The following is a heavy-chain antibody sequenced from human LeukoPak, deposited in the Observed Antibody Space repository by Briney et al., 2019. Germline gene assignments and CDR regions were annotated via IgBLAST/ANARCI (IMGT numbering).Heavy chain of an antibody. V-gene: IGHV3-43D*03. CDR2: ISWDGGSN. D-gene: IGHD5-18*01. Sequence: GGSLRLSCAASGFTFDDYAMHWVRQAPGKGLEWVSLISWDGGSNYYADSVKGRFTISRDNSKNSLYLQMNSLRAEDTALYYCARTGPTAMVYYLGYYYMDVWGKGTTVTVSS. CDR1: GFTFDDYA. J-gene: IGHJ6*03. CDR3: ARTGPTAMVYYLGYYYMDV.